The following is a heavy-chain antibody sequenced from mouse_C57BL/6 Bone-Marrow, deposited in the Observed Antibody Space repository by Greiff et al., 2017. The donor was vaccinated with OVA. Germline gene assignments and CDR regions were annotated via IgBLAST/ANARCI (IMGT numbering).Heavy chain of an antibody. CDR2: INPNNGGT. D-gene: IGHD2-4*01. CDR1: GYTFTDYN. V-gene: IGHV1-18*01. J-gene: IGHJ1*03. CDR3: ARDCNYDGNWYFDV. Sequence: EVQLQQSGPELVKPGASVKISCKASGYTFTDYNMDWVKQSHGKSLEWIGDINPNNGGTIYNQKFKGKATLTVDKSSSTAYMALRSLTSEDTAVYYCARDCNYDGNWYFDVWGTGTTVTVSS.